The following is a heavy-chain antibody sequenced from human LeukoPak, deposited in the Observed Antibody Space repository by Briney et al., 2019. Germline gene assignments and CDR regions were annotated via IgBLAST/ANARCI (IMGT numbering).Heavy chain of an antibody. Sequence: SETLSLTCTVSGGSISSGSYYWSWIRQPAGKGLEWIGRIYTSGSTNYNPSLKSRVTISVDTSKNQFSLKLSSVTAADTAVYYCARDPPGYSYDFDYWGQGTLISVSS. CDR2: IYTSGST. CDR3: ARDPPGYSYDFDY. V-gene: IGHV4-61*02. D-gene: IGHD5-18*01. J-gene: IGHJ4*02. CDR1: GGSISSGSYY.